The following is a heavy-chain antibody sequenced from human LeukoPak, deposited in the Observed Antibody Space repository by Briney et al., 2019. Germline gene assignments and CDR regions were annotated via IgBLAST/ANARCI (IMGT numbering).Heavy chain of an antibody. D-gene: IGHD5-12*01. V-gene: IGHV3-66*01. Sequence: GGSLRHSCAAFGFTVSTNYMSWVRQAPGKGLEWVSIIYSGGSTYYADSVKGRFTISRDISQNTVYLQMNSLRAEDTAVYYCARDLGYSAYATVRGNDVEIWGQGTMVTVSS. CDR2: IYSGGST. CDR1: GFTVSTNY. J-gene: IGHJ3*02. CDR3: ARDLGYSAYATVRGNDVEI.